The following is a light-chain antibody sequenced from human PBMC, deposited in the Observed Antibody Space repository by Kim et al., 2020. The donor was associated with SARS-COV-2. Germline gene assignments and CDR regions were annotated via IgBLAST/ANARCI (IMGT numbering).Light chain of an antibody. CDR3: QVWDSSTYV. CDR2: RDS. CDR1: NIGSKN. J-gene: IGLJ1*01. Sequence: SVALGQTAMITCGGNNIGSKNVHWYQQKPGQSPVLVIYRDSNRPSGIPERFSGSNSGNTATLTISRAQAGDEADYYCQVWDSSTYVFGTGTKVTVL. V-gene: IGLV3-9*01.